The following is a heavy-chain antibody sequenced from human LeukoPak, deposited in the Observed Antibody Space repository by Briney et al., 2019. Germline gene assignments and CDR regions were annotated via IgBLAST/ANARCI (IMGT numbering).Heavy chain of an antibody. Sequence: ASVKVSCKASGYTFTSYGISWVRQAPGQGLEWMRWISAYNGNTNYAQKLQGRVTMTTDTSTSTAYMELRSLRSDDTAVYYCAAGLYCGGDCYSDYWGQGTLVTVSS. CDR3: AAGLYCGGDCYSDY. CDR2: ISAYNGNT. CDR1: GYTFTSYG. D-gene: IGHD2-21*02. V-gene: IGHV1-18*01. J-gene: IGHJ4*02.